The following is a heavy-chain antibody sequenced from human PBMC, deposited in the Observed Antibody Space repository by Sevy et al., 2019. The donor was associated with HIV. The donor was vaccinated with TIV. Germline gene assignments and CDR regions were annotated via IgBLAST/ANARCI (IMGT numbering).Heavy chain of an antibody. V-gene: IGHV3-30*18. CDR3: AKAVGGRSYFDY. Sequence: GGSLRLSCAASGFTFSSYDMHWVRQAPGKGLEWVAVISSDGSFKYYGDSVKGRFTISRDNSKNTLYLEMNSLRAEDTAVYYCAKAVGGRSYFDYWGQGTLVTVSS. D-gene: IGHD1-26*01. CDR1: GFTFSSYD. CDR2: ISSDGSFK. J-gene: IGHJ4*02.